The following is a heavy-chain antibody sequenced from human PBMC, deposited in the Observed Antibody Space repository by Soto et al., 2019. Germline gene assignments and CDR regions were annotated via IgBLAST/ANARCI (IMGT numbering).Heavy chain of an antibody. CDR2: INHSGST. J-gene: IGHJ4*02. CDR3: ARCGIVVVPAATYYFDY. V-gene: IGHV4-34*01. CDR1: GGSFSGYY. D-gene: IGHD2-2*01. Sequence: SETLSLTCAVYGGSFSGYYWSWIRQPPGKGLEWIGEINHSGSTNYNPSLKSRVTISVDTSKNQFSLKLSSVTAADTAVYYCARCGIVVVPAATYYFDYWGQGTLVTVSS.